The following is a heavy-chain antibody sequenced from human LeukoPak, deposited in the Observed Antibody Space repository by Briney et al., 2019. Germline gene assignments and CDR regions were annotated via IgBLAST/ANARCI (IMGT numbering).Heavy chain of an antibody. CDR2: ISGSGGST. V-gene: IGHV3-23*01. J-gene: IGHJ3*02. D-gene: IGHD6-13*01. CDR3: AKSTAAGREAFDI. Sequence: GGSLRLSCAASGFTFSNYAMTWVRQAPGKGLEWVSSISGSGGSTYYADSVKGRFTISRDNFKNTLYLQMNSLRAEDTAVYYCAKSTAAGREAFDIWGQGTMVSVSS. CDR1: GFTFSNYA.